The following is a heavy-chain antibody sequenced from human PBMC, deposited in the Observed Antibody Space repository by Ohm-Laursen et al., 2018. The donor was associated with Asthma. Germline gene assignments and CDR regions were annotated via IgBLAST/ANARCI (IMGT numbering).Heavy chain of an antibody. CDR2: IYYSGST. CDR3: ARFSSSWYWFDP. Sequence: PSQTLSLTCTVSGGSISSGGYYWSWIRQHPGKGLEWIGYIYYSGSTYYNPSLKSRVTISVDTSKNQFSLKLSSVTAAGTAVYYCARFSSSWYWFDPWGQGTLVTVSS. D-gene: IGHD6-13*01. V-gene: IGHV4-31*03. CDR1: GGSISSGGYY. J-gene: IGHJ5*02.